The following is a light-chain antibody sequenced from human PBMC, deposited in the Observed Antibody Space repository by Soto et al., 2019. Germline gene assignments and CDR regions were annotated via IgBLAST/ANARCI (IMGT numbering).Light chain of an antibody. V-gene: IGKV3-15*01. CDR1: KSVNSD. CDR2: GAS. J-gene: IGKJ1*01. CDR3: QQYNNWPRT. Sequence: EIVMTQSPATLSVSPGERATLSCRASKSVNSDLAWYHQKPGQAPRLLIYGASTRATGIPARFSGSGSGTEFTLTINSLQSEDFAVYYCQQYNNWPRTFSQGTKVDIK.